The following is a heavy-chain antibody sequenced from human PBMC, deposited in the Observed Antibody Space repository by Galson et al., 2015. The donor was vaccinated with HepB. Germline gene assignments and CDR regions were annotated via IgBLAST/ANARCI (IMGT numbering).Heavy chain of an antibody. CDR2: ISSSGRTI. V-gene: IGHV3-11*01. D-gene: IGHD1-26*01. J-gene: IGHJ4*02. CDR1: GFTFSDYY. Sequence: SLRLSCAASGFTFSDYYMSWVRQAPGRGLEWVSYISSSGRTIYYADSVKGRFTISRDNAKNSLYLQMNSLRAEDTAVYYCARDSGSYSFDYWGQGTLVTVSS. CDR3: ARDSGSYSFDY.